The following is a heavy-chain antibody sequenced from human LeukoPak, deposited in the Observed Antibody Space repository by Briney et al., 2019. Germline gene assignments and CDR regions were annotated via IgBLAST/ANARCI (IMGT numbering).Heavy chain of an antibody. CDR1: GFTFSSYE. J-gene: IGHJ3*01. CDR2: ISGSGGST. V-gene: IGHV3-23*01. CDR3: ARQAVARPFDL. Sequence: GGSLRLSCAASGFTFSSYEMNWVRQAPGKGLEWVSTISGSGGSTNHADSVKGRFTISRDDSKNTLYLQMNSLRAGDTAVYYCARQAVARPFDLWGQGTMVAVSS.